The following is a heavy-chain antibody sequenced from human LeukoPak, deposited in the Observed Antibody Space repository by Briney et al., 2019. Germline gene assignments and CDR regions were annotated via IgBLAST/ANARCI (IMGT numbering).Heavy chain of an antibody. CDR2: IKPNNGGT. D-gene: IGHD2-8*02. CDR1: GYIFSDYY. J-gene: IGHJ4*02. CDR3: AREAGGVGDY. V-gene: IGHV1-2*02. Sequence: ASVKVSCKASGYIFSDYYVHWVRQAPGQGLEWMAWIKPNNGGTTFAQKFQGRVTLTRDTSISTAYMQLSGLRSEDTAMYYCAREAGGVGDYWGQGTLVTVSS.